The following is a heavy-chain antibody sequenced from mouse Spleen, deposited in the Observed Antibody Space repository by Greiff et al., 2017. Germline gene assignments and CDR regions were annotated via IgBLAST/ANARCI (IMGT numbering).Heavy chain of an antibody. D-gene: IGHD1-1*01. CDR1: GFTFTDYY. V-gene: IGHV7-3*01. CDR3: ARGAYYGSSPDY. CDR2: IRNKAYGYTT. J-gene: IGHJ2*01. Sequence: EVQGVESGGGLVQPGDSLSLSCEASGFTFTDYYMNWVRQPPGKALEWLGFIRNKAYGYTTEYSESVKGRFTMSRDNSQSILYLQLNALRAEDSATYYCARGAYYGSSPDYWGQGTTLTVSS.